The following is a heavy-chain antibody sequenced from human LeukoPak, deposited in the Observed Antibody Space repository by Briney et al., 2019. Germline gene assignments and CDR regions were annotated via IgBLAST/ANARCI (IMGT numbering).Heavy chain of an antibody. Sequence: GGSLRLSCAASGFIFSSCEMNWVRQAPGKGLEWLSYISSGGSTIHYADSVKGRLTISRDDARNSLYLQMNSLRADVTGIYYCATRFLEVDDPWGQGTLVTVSS. V-gene: IGHV3-48*03. CDR3: ATRFLEVDDP. CDR1: GFIFSSCE. CDR2: ISSGGSTI. D-gene: IGHD3-3*01. J-gene: IGHJ5*02.